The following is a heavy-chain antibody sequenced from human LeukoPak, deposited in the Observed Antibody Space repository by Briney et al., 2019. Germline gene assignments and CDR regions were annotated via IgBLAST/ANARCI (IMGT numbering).Heavy chain of an antibody. D-gene: IGHD6-19*01. CDR2: ISSSGSTI. V-gene: IGHV3-48*03. J-gene: IGHJ4*02. CDR3: ARGVGQWLVRYYFDY. Sequence: GGSLRLSCAASGSTFSSYEMNWVRQAPGKGLEWVSYISSSGSTIYYADSVKGRFTISRDNAKNSLYLQMNSLRAEDTAVYYCARGVGQWLVRYYFDYWGQGTLVTVSS. CDR1: GSTFSSYE.